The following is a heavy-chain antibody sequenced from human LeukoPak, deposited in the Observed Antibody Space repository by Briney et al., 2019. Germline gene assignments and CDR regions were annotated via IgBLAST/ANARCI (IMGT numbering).Heavy chain of an antibody. CDR2: ISGSGAKT. J-gene: IGHJ4*02. CDR1: RFTFSSYG. V-gene: IGHV3-23*01. Sequence: GGSLRLSCAASRFTFSSYGLSWVRQAPGKGLEWVSAISGSGAKTYYADSVKGRFTISRDNSKNTLYLQVNSLRAEDTAVYYCAKDGGSYQFDYWGRGTLVTVSS. D-gene: IGHD1-26*01. CDR3: AKDGGSYQFDY.